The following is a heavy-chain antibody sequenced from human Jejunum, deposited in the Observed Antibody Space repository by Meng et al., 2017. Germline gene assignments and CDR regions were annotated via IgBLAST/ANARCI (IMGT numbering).Heavy chain of an antibody. D-gene: IGHD6-19*01. Sequence: SETLSLTCTVPGGSISSGNYYWSWIRQPAGKGLEWIGHIYLTGSTNYNPSLMSRVTISSDTSKNQISLRLNSVTAADTAVYYCAREKGWYDGTQNWFDPWGQGTLVTVSS. CDR1: GGSISSGNYY. CDR3: AREKGWYDGTQNWFDP. V-gene: IGHV4-61*09. J-gene: IGHJ5*02. CDR2: IYLTGST.